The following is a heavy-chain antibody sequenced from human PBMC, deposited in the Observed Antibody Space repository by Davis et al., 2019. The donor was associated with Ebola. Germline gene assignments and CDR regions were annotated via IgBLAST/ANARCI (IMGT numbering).Heavy chain of an antibody. D-gene: IGHD3-10*01. CDR1: GYTFTRYC. Sequence: AASVQVSCKASGYTFTRYCITWVRQAPGPGLEWMGWTSAYNGNIKYAQKFQGRVTMTTDTSTSTAYMELRNLRSEDTAVYYCARDTGMVTGYYEDVWGQGTTVTVSS. V-gene: IGHV1-18*01. J-gene: IGHJ6*03. CDR2: TSAYNGNI. CDR3: ARDTGMVTGYYEDV.